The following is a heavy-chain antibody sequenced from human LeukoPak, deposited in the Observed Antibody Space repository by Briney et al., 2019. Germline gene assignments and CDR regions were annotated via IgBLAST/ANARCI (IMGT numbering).Heavy chain of an antibody. D-gene: IGHD3-10*01. J-gene: IGHJ4*02. CDR3: AGAGITMVRGVILYYFDY. Sequence: VASVKVSCKASGYTFTGYYMHWVRQAPGQGLEWMGWINPNSGGTNYAQKFQGRVTMTRDTSISTAYMELSRLRSDDTAVYYCAGAGITMVRGVILYYFDYWGQGTLVTVSS. V-gene: IGHV1-2*02. CDR2: INPNSGGT. CDR1: GYTFTGYY.